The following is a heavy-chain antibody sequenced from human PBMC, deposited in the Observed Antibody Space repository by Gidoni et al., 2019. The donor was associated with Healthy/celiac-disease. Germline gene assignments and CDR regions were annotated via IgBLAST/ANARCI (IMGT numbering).Heavy chain of an antibody. J-gene: IGHJ3*02. CDR1: GGSISSYY. CDR3: ARGNIKTGAFDI. D-gene: IGHD3-9*01. Sequence: QVQLQESGPGLVKPSETLSLTCTVSGGSISSYYWSWIRQPPGKGLEWIGYIYYSGSTNYNPSLKSRVTISVDTSKNQFSLKLSSVTAADTAVYYCARGNIKTGAFDIWGQGTMVTVSS. CDR2: IYYSGST. V-gene: IGHV4-59*01.